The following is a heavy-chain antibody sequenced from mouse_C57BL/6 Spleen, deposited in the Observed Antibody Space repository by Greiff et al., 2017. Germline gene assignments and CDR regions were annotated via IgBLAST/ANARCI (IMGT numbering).Heavy chain of an antibody. D-gene: IGHD1-1*01. CDR3: ASFGSRDFDD. CDR1: GYTFTSYW. J-gene: IGHJ1*03. V-gene: IGHV1-64*01. CDR2: IHPNSGST. Sequence: QVQLKESGAELVKPGASVKLSCKASGYTFTSYWMHWVKQRPGQGLEWIGMIHPNSGSTNYNEKFKSKATLTVDKSSSTAYMQLSSLTSEDSAVCDCASFGSRDFDDWGTGTTVTVSA.